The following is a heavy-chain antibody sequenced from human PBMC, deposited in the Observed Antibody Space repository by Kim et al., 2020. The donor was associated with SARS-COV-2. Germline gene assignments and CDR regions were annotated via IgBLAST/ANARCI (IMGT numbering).Heavy chain of an antibody. V-gene: IGHV1-69*13. Sequence: SVKVSCKASGGTFSSYAISWVRQAPGQGLEWMGGIIPIFGTANYAQKFQGRVTITADESTSTAYMELSSLRSEDTAVYYCAREVWSTMVRGVTSWFDPWGKGTLDTVS. D-gene: IGHD3-10*01. CDR2: IIPIFGTA. CDR3: AREVWSTMVRGVTSWFDP. J-gene: IGHJ5*02. CDR1: GGTFSSYA.